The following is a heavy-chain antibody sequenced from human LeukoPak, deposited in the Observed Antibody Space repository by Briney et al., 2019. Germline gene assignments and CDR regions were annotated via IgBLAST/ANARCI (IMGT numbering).Heavy chain of an antibody. CDR3: ARDLAPYDRGAFDY. D-gene: IGHD5-12*01. V-gene: IGHV3-7*01. J-gene: IGHJ4*02. CDR1: GSTFSSYW. Sequence: GGSLRLSCAASGSTFSSYWMSWVRQAPGKGLEWVANIKQDGSEKYYVDSVKGRFTISRDNAKNSLYLQMNSLRAEDTAVYYCARDLAPYDRGAFDYWGQGTLVTVSS. CDR2: IKQDGSEK.